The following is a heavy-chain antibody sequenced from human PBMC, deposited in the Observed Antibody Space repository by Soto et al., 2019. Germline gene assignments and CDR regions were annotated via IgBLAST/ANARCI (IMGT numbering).Heavy chain of an antibody. Sequence: QVQLVQSGAEVKKPGSSVKVSCKASGGTFGNYAISWVRQAPGQGLEWMGGIIPIFGTANYAQKFQGRVKITADKTTSTANMELSSLRSEDTAVYYCARDTRGHALDHWGQGTLVTVSS. V-gene: IGHV1-69*06. CDR3: ARDTRGHALDH. J-gene: IGHJ4*02. CDR2: IIPIFGTA. CDR1: GGTFGNYA. D-gene: IGHD5-12*01.